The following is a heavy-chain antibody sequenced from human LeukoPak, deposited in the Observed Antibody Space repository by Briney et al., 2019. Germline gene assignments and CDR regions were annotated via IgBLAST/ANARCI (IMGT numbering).Heavy chain of an antibody. CDR2: MSSNSNYK. CDR3: ARDPYSGAYGDTYYYYMDV. Sequence: GGSLRLSCAASGFTFSNYNMNWVRQGPGKGLEWVSSMSSNSNYKDYTDSLKGRFTISRDNARNSLYLQMNSLTAEDTAVYYCARDPYSGAYGDTYYYYMDVWGKGTTVTISS. J-gene: IGHJ6*03. V-gene: IGHV3-21*01. CDR1: GFTFSNYN. D-gene: IGHD1-26*01.